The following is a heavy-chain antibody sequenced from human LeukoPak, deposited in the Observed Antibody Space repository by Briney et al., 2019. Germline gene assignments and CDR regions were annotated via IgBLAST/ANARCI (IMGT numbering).Heavy chain of an antibody. CDR2: ISSSSSTI. V-gene: IGHV3-48*01. CDR3: ARDATPIAAAVYYFDY. Sequence: GGSLRLSCAASGFTFSSYSMNWVRQAPGKGLEWVSYISSSSSTITYADSLKGRFTISRDNAKNSLYLQMNSLRAEDTAVYYCARDATPIAAAVYYFDYWGQGTLVTVSS. J-gene: IGHJ4*02. CDR1: GFTFSSYS. D-gene: IGHD6-13*01.